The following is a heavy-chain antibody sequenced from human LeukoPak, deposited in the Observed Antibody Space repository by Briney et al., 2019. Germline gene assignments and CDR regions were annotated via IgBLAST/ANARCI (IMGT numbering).Heavy chain of an antibody. J-gene: IGHJ4*02. D-gene: IGHD3-22*01. Sequence: GGSLRLSCAASGFTFSSYWMSWVRQAPGKGLEWLLSNTGSGGTTYYADSAKGRFIMSRDNSKNTLYLEMNSLRAEDTAIYYCAKNGYYDSSGHRGLYYFDCWGQGTLVTVSS. V-gene: IGHV3-23*01. CDR3: AKNGYYDSSGHRGLYYFDC. CDR2: NTGSGGTT. CDR1: GFTFSSYW.